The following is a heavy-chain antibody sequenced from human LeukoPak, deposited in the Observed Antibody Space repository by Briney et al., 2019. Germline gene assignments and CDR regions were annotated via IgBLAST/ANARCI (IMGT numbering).Heavy chain of an antibody. D-gene: IGHD3-3*01. CDR3: AREHRSGYSYYFDY. CDR1: GYTFTSYY. Sequence: GASVTVSCKASGYTFTSYYMHWVRQAPGQGLEWMGIINPSGGSTSYAQKFQGRVTMTRDTSTSTVSMELNSLRSEDRAVYYFAREHRSGYSYYFDYWGQGTLVTVPS. J-gene: IGHJ4*02. V-gene: IGHV1-46*01. CDR2: INPSGGST.